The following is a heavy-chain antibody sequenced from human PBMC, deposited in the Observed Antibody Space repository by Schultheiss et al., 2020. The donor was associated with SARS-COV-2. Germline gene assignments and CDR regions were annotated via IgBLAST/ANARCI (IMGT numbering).Heavy chain of an antibody. CDR2: ISGSGGST. V-gene: IGHV3-23*01. CDR3: ARGSNDFWSGYSYSFMDV. CDR1: GFTFSSYA. D-gene: IGHD3-3*01. Sequence: GGSLRLSCAASGFTFSSYAMSWVRQAPGKGLEWVSAISGSGGSTYYADSVKGRFTISRHNSKNTLYLQMNSLRAEDTAVYYCARGSNDFWSGYSYSFMDVWGKGTTVTVSS. J-gene: IGHJ6*03.